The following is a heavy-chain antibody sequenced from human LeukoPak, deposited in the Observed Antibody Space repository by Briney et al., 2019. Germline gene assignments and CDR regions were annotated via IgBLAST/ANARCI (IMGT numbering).Heavy chain of an antibody. CDR1: GGSISSVGYY. CDR2: IYYSGST. D-gene: IGHD3-22*01. J-gene: IGHJ4*02. Sequence: SETLSLTCTVSGGSISSVGYYWSWIRQHPGKGLEWIGYIYYSGSTYYNPSLKSRVTISVDTSKNQFSLKLSCVTAADTSVYSCASGGGYHYDSSGHYYFDYWGQGTLVTVSS. CDR3: ASGGGYHYDSSGHYYFDY. V-gene: IGHV4-31*03.